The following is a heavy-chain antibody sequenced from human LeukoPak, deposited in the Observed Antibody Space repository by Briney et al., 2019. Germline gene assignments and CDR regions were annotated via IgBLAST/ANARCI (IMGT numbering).Heavy chain of an antibody. Sequence: SVKVSCKASGGTFSSYAISWVRQAPGQGLEWMGGIIPIFGTANYAQKFQGSVTITADKSTSTAYMELSSLRSEDTAVYYCARDAASIAARRPLDYWGQGTLVTVSS. CDR1: GGTFSSYA. D-gene: IGHD6-6*01. V-gene: IGHV1-69*06. CDR3: ARDAASIAARRPLDY. J-gene: IGHJ4*02. CDR2: IIPIFGTA.